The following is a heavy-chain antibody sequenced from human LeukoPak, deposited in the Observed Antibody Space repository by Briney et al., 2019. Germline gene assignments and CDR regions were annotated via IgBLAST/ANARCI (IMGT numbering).Heavy chain of an antibody. D-gene: IGHD2-15*01. Sequence: GASVQVSCKATGDTFSSYAISWVRQAPGQGLEWMGRIIPILGTANYAQKFQGRVTITTDESTSTAYMELSSLRSEDTAVYYCASDGYCSGGSCYPTTELYSDYWGQGTLVTVSS. J-gene: IGHJ4*02. V-gene: IGHV1-69*05. CDR3: ASDGYCSGGSCYPTTELYSDY. CDR1: GDTFSSYA. CDR2: IIPILGTA.